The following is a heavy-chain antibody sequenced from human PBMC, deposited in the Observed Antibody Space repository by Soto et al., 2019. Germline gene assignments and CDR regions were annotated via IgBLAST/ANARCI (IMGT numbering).Heavy chain of an antibody. J-gene: IGHJ4*02. CDR1: GFTFITYS. CDR2: INSNGRSI. Sequence: EVRLVESGGGLVQPGGSLRLSCAASGFTFITYSINWVRQAPGKGLEWLSYINSNGRSIFYADSVQGRFTISRDNAQNSVYLQMNSLRPEDTAVYYCAREPNWNDVSFDNWGQETLVTVSS. CDR3: AREPNWNDVSFDN. V-gene: IGHV3-48*01. D-gene: IGHD1-1*01.